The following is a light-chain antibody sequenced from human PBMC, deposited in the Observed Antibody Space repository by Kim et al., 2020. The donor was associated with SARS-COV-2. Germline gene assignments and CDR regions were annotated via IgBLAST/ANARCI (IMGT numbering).Light chain of an antibody. J-gene: IGLJ3*02. Sequence: TVTISCSGSRSNVGANSVTWYQQLPGTAPKLLIYNDNQRPSGVHDRFSGSKSGTSASLAISGLQSDDEADYYCAAWDDSLGGLWVFGGGTKLTVL. CDR1: RSNVGANS. V-gene: IGLV1-44*01. CDR3: AAWDDSLGGLWV. CDR2: NDN.